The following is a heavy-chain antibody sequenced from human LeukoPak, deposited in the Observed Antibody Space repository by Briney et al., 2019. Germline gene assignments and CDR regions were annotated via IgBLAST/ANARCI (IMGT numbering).Heavy chain of an antibody. V-gene: IGHV4-34*01. CDR1: GGSFSGYY. Sequence: SETLSLTCAVYGGSFSGYYWRWIRQPPGKGLEWIGEINHSGSTNYNPSLKSRVTISVDTSKNQFSLKLISVTAADTAVYYCARGLRSIAAYPYWGQGTLVTVSS. D-gene: IGHD6-6*01. J-gene: IGHJ4*02. CDR2: INHSGST. CDR3: ARGLRSIAAYPY.